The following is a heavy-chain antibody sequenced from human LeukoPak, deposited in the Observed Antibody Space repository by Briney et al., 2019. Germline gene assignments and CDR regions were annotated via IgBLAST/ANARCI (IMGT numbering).Heavy chain of an antibody. D-gene: IGHD1-26*01. Sequence: PGGSLRLPCAASGFTFSSYAMNWVRQAPGKGLERISGISGSGGVTYYADSVRGRFTISRDNSKNTLYVQMNSLRAEDTAVYYCATRPIVGAPYWGQGTLVTVSS. CDR3: ATRPIVGAPY. CDR1: GFTFSSYA. J-gene: IGHJ4*02. CDR2: ISGSGGVT. V-gene: IGHV3-23*01.